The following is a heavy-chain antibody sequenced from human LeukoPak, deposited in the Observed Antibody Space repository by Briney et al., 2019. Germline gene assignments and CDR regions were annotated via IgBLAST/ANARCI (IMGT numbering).Heavy chain of an antibody. D-gene: IGHD2-15*01. J-gene: IGHJ6*02. V-gene: IGHV1-69*13. CDR1: GYTFTGYY. CDR2: IIPIFGTA. Sequence: GASVKVSCKASGYTFTGYYMHWVRQAPGQGLEWMGGIIPIFGTANYAQKFQGRVTITADESTSTAYMELSSLRSEDTAVYYCARGAFCSGGSCYSAYYYYYYGMDVWGQGTTVTVSS. CDR3: ARGAFCSGGSCYSAYYYYYYGMDV.